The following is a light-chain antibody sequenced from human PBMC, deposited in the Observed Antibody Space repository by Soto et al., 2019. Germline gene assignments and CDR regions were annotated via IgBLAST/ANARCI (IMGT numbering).Light chain of an antibody. CDR2: GAS. J-gene: IGKJ4*01. Sequence: EIVITQSPATLSVPPGERATLSCRASQSVSSNLAWYQQKPGQAPRLLIYGASTRATGIPARFSGSGSGTDFTLTISSLEPEDFAVYYCQQRSNWPPLTFGGGAKVDI. CDR3: QQRSNWPPLT. CDR1: QSVSSN. V-gene: IGKV3-11*01.